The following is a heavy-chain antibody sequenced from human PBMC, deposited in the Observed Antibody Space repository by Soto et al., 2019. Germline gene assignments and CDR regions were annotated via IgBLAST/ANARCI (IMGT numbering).Heavy chain of an antibody. CDR2: IIPILGIA. CDR1: GGTFSSYT. CDR3: ARGAFLTKGYCSGGSCPGFFDY. D-gene: IGHD2-15*01. Sequence: ASVKVSCKASGGTFSSYTISWVRQAPGQGLEWMGRIIPILGIANYAQKFQGRVTITADKSTSTAYMELSSLRSEDTAVYYCARGAFLTKGYCSGGSCPGFFDYWGQGTLVTVSS. J-gene: IGHJ4*02. V-gene: IGHV1-69*02.